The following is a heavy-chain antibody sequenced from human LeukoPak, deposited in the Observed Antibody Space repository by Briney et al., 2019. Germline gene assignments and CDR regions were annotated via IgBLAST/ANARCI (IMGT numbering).Heavy chain of an antibody. Sequence: GGSLRLSCAASGVTFSSYEMNWVRQAPGKGLEWVSYIGSSGSSLNYADSVKGRFTISRDNAKNSLYLQMNSLRAEDTAVYYCARVSSSGLDDWGQGILVTVSS. D-gene: IGHD6-19*01. J-gene: IGHJ4*02. CDR3: ARVSSSGLDD. CDR1: GVTFSSYE. CDR2: IGSSGSSL. V-gene: IGHV3-48*03.